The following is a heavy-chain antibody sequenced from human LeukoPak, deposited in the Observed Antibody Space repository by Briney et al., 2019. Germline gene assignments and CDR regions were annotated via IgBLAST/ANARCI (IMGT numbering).Heavy chain of an antibody. CDR3: ARSPHILTGENFDY. CDR2: INPNSGGT. CDR1: GYTFTGYY. D-gene: IGHD3-9*01. Sequence: ASVKVSCKASGYTFTGYYMHWVRQAPGQGLEWMGWINPNSGGTHYAQKFQDRVSMTRDTSISTAYMHLSRLRSADTAVYYCARSPHILTGENFDYWGQGTLLTVSS. J-gene: IGHJ4*02. V-gene: IGHV1-2*02.